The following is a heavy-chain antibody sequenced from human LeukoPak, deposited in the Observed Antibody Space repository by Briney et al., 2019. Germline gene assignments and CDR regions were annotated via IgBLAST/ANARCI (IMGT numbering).Heavy chain of an antibody. CDR3: SRGGDDYGDYVWFDP. Sequence: PSETLSLTCTVSGGSISSYYWSWIRQPPGKGLEWIGYIYYSGSTYYNPSLKSRVTMSVDTSKNQFSLNLSSVTAADTAVYYCSRGGDDYGDYVWFDPWGQGTLVTVSS. D-gene: IGHD4-17*01. V-gene: IGHV4-59*12. J-gene: IGHJ5*02. CDR1: GGSISSYY. CDR2: IYYSGST.